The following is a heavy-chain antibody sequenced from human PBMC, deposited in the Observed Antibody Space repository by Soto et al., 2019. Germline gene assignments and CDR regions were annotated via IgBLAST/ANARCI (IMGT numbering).Heavy chain of an antibody. D-gene: IGHD3-10*01. CDR3: AREYGSGKGYYYYGMYV. CDR2: IIPIFGTA. CDR1: PGTFSSYA. J-gene: IGHJ6*02. Sequence: ASAMVSCTDSPGTFSSYAISWVRQAPGQGLEWMGGIIPIFGTANYAQKFQGRVTITADESTSTAYMELSSLRSEDTAVYYCAREYGSGKGYYYYGMYVWGQVTTDTVSS. V-gene: IGHV1-69*13.